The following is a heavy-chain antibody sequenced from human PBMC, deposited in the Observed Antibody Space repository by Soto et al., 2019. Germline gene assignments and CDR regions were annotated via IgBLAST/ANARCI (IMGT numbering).Heavy chain of an antibody. CDR2: IWYDGSNK. CDR1: GFTFSSYG. V-gene: IGHV3-33*01. J-gene: IGHJ4*02. D-gene: IGHD5-12*01. CDR3: ARGDIVANRQDY. Sequence: QVQLVESGGGVVQPGRSLRLSCAASGFTFSSYGMHWVRQAPGKGLEWVAVIWYDGSNKYYADSVKGRFTISRDNSKNALYLQMNSRRAEDTAVYYCARGDIVANRQDYWGQGTLVTVSS.